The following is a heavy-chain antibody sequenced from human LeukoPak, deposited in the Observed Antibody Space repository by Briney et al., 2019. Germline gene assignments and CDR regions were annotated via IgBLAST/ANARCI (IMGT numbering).Heavy chain of an antibody. D-gene: IGHD2-2*01. V-gene: IGHV3-11*01. CDR3: ARGLPATLLDY. CDR2: FSSSATAT. Sequence: GGSLRLSCVASGFTFSDYYMSWVRQAPGKGLEWVSYFSSSATATYYAGSVKGRFTISRDSAKNSLYLQMNCLRVEDTAVYYCARGLPATLLDYWGQGTLVTVSS. CDR1: GFTFSDYY. J-gene: IGHJ4*02.